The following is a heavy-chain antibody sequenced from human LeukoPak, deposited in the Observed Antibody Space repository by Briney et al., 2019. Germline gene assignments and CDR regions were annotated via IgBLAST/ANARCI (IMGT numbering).Heavy chain of an antibody. J-gene: IGHJ6*03. D-gene: IGHD6-13*01. CDR1: GYSISSGYY. CDR3: ARAWVGSSHFYFYYYMDV. Sequence: SETLSLTCTVSGYSISSGYYWSWIRQPAGKGLEWIGRIYTSGSTNYNPSLKSRVTISVDTSKNQFSLKLSPVTAADTAVYYCARAWVGSSHFYFYYYMDVWGKGTTVTVSS. V-gene: IGHV4-61*02. CDR2: IYTSGST.